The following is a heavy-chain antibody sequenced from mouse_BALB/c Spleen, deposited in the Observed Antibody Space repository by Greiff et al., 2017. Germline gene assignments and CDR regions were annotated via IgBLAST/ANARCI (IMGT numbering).Heavy chain of an antibody. V-gene: IGHV3-2*02. J-gene: IGHJ4*01. CDR3: ANYRYDETAMDY. CDR2: ISYSGST. CDR1: GYSITSDYA. D-gene: IGHD2-14*01. Sequence: EVKLVESGPGLVKPSQSLSLTCTVTGYSITSDYAWNWIRQFPGNKLEWMGYISYSGSTSYNPSLKSRISITRDTSKNQFFLQLNSVTTEDTATYYCANYRYDETAMDYWGQGTSVTVSS.